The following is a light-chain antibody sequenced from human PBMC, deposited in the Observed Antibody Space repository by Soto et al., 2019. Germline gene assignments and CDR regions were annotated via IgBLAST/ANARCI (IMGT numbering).Light chain of an antibody. V-gene: IGKV1-39*01. CDR2: AAS. CDR3: HQSFSVPYT. J-gene: IGKJ2*01. CDR1: RSIGTN. Sequence: DIQMTQSPSSLSAPVGDRVIITCRASRSIGTNLNWYQQKPGRAPKLLVFAASTLQYGVPPRFSGSGSGTDFTLTISSLQPEDFAIYSCHQSFSVPYTFGQGTRLE.